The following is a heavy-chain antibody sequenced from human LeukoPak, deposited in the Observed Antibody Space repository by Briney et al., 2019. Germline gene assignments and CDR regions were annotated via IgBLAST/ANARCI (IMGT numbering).Heavy chain of an antibody. D-gene: IGHD1-26*01. V-gene: IGHV4-31*03. CDR3: ARGGNMSQGSWFDP. CDR1: LGSISSSSYY. CDR2: IYYSGST. Sequence: SETLSLTCTVSLGSISSSSYYWGWIRQPPGKGLEWIGYIYYSGSTYYNPSLKSRVTISVDTSKNQFSLKLSSVTAADTAVYYCARGGNMSQGSWFDPWGQGTLVTVSS. J-gene: IGHJ5*02.